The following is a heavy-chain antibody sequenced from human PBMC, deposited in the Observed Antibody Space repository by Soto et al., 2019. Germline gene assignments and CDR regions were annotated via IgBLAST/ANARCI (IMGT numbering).Heavy chain of an antibody. CDR2: IYTRGTT. D-gene: IGHD2-21*01. V-gene: IGHV3-53*01. CDR1: GFSVNNNY. Sequence: GGSQRLSCLASGFSVNNNYLTWVRQAPGRRPEWVAVIYTRGTTHYADFAPGRCTFSRDNSKNTLYLQMDSLRPEDTAVYYCAKLWGYYFESWGPGTLVTISS. CDR3: AKLWGYYFES. J-gene: IGHJ4*02.